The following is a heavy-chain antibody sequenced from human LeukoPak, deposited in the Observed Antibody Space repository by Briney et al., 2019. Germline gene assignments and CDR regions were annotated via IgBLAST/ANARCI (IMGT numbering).Heavy chain of an antibody. CDR1: GGSISCSHYY. J-gene: IGHJ4*02. CDR3: AREVVSGGNCFFDY. Sequence: SSETLSLTCTVSGGSISCSHYYRGWIRQPPGKGLEWIGSIYYSGSTYYNPSLKSRVTISVDTSKSQFSLKLSSVTAADTAVYYCAREVVSGGNCFFDYWGQGTLVTVSS. D-gene: IGHD2-15*01. V-gene: IGHV4-39*07. CDR2: IYYSGST.